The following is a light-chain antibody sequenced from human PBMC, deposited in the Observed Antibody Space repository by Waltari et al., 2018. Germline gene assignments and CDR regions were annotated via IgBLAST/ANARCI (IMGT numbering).Light chain of an antibody. V-gene: IGKV1-NL1*01. J-gene: IGKJ2*01. CDR2: AAS. CDR1: QAISNS. CDR3: QQHYSTPVT. Sequence: DIQMTQSPSSLSASVGDRVTITCRASQAISNSLAWYRHKPGKAPKLLLYAASRLESGVPARFSGSGSGTDFTLTISGRQPEDFATYYCQQHYSTPVTFGQGTKLEIK.